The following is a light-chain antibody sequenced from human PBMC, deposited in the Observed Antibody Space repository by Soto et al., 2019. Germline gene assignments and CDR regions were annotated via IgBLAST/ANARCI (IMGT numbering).Light chain of an antibody. CDR1: QSISSY. CDR2: DAS. J-gene: IGKJ4*02. CDR3: QQYDNLPST. Sequence: TQSPSSLSASPGDRATITFKASQSISSYLHWYQQKPGKAPKLLIYDASSLETGVPSRFSGSGSGTDFTFTISSLQPEDIATYYCQQYDNLPSTFGEGTKVDIK. V-gene: IGKV1-33*01.